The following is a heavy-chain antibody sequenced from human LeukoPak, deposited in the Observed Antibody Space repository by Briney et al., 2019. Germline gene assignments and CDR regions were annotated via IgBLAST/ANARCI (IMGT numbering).Heavy chain of an antibody. V-gene: IGHV4-34*01. CDR2: INHSGST. J-gene: IGHJ4*02. Sequence: SETLSLTCAVYGGSFSGYYWSWIRQPPGKGREWIGEINHSGSTNYNPSLKSRVPISVDTSKNQFSLKLSSVTAADTAVYYCARLHAWAWGYSSSWYRFGHEQWLAGEPKIDYWGQGTLVTVSS. CDR1: GGSFSGYY. D-gene: IGHD6-13*01. CDR3: ARLHAWAWGYSSSWYRFGHEQWLAGEPKIDY.